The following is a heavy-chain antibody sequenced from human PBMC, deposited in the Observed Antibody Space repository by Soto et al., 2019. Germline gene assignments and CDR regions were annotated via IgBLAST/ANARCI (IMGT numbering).Heavy chain of an antibody. V-gene: IGHV4-39*01. D-gene: IGHD6-6*01. CDR3: ASSSPFHY. CDR1: GGSISSSSYY. Sequence: SETLSLTCTVSGGSISSSSYYWGWIRQPPGKGLEWIGSIFYSGTTYYNPSLKSRVTISVDTSKNQFSLKLTSVTAADTGVYYCASSSPFHYWGPGILVTVSS. J-gene: IGHJ4*02. CDR2: IFYSGTT.